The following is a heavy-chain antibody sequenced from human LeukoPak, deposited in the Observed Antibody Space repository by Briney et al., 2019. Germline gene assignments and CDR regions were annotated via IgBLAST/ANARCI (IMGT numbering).Heavy chain of an antibody. CDR3: AKWASDNRAFDL. V-gene: IGHV4-59*08. J-gene: IGHJ4*02. Sequence: SETLSLTCTVSGTSITSYYWNWIRQAPGQGPEWIGYGHYSGNTKNTPPLKSRVTISVDTSKNQFSLRLSSVTAADTAVYFCAKWASDNRAFDLWGQGTLVTVSS. CDR2: GHYSGNT. CDR1: GTSITSYY. D-gene: IGHD2-8*01.